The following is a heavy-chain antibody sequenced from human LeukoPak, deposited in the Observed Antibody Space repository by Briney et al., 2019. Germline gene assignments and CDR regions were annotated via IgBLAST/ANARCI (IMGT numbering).Heavy chain of an antibody. J-gene: IGHJ6*02. D-gene: IGHD6-13*01. Sequence: ASVKVSCKASGYTFTCYYMHWVRQAPGQGLEWMGWINPNSGGTNYAQKFQGRVTMTRDTSISTAYMELSRLRSDDTAVYYCARDSSSWYYYYYGMDVWGQGTTVTVSS. CDR1: GYTFTCYY. V-gene: IGHV1-2*02. CDR2: INPNSGGT. CDR3: ARDSSSWYYYYYGMDV.